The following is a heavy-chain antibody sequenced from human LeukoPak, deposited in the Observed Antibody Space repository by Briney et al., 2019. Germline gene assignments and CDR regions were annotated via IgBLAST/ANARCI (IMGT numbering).Heavy chain of an antibody. D-gene: IGHD6-6*01. V-gene: IGHV4-4*09. CDR2: IYTSGST. J-gene: IGHJ4*02. CDR3: ARLRQLDAARYFDY. Sequence: SETLSLTCTVSGGSISSYYWSWIRQPPGKGLEWVGYIYTSGSTHYNPSLKSRVTISVDTSKNQYSLKLSSVTAADTAVYYCARLRQLDAARYFDYWGQGTLVTVSS. CDR1: GGSISSYY.